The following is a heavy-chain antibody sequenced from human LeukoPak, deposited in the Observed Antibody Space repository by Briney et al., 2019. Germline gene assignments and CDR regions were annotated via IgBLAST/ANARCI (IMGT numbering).Heavy chain of an antibody. CDR3: ARDPLYGSGA. D-gene: IGHD6-19*01. CDR1: GFTFSSSW. CDR2: IRADGGVR. V-gene: IGHV3-7*05. Sequence: GGPLRLSCAASGFTFSSSWMSWVRQAPGKGLEWVANIRADGGVRNYVDSVKGRFTISRDNAKNSLYLQMNSLRAEDTAVYYCARDPLYGSGAWGQGTLVTVSS. J-gene: IGHJ5*02.